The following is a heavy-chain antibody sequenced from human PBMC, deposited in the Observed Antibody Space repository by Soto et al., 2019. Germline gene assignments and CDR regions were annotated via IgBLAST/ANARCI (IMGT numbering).Heavy chain of an antibody. CDR3: ASHIVVVAAAPEYYFDY. V-gene: IGHV4-39*01. J-gene: IGHJ4*02. D-gene: IGHD2-2*01. Sequence: SETLSLTCNVSGGPINSPDYYWSWIRQSPGKGLEWIGSIFYSGSTYYTPSLKSRVTISVDTSENQLSLKLSSVTAADTAVYYCASHIVVVAAAPEYYFDYWGQGTLVTVSS. CDR2: IFYSGST. CDR1: GGPINSPDYY.